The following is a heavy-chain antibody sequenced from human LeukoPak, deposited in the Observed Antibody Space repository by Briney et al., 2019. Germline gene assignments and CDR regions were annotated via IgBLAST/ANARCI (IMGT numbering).Heavy chain of an antibody. CDR1: GGSISSYY. CDR3: ARESYGGRDN. J-gene: IGHJ4*02. V-gene: IGHV4-59*01. CDR2: IYYSGST. Sequence: KASETLSLTCTVSGGSISSYYWSWIRQPPGKGLEWIGYIYYSGSTNYNPSLKSRVTISVDTSKNQFFLKLSSVTAADTAVYYCARESYGGRDNWGQGTLVTVSS. D-gene: IGHD3-16*01.